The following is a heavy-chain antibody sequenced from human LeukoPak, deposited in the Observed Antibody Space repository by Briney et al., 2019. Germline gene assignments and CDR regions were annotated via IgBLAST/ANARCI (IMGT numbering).Heavy chain of an antibody. Sequence: ASVKVSCKASGYTFTGYYMHWVRRAPGQGLEWMGWINPNSGGTNYAQKFQGRVTMTRDTSISTAYMELSRLRSDDTAVYYCAIRGYCSGGSCYRYYFDYWGQGTLVTVSS. J-gene: IGHJ4*02. D-gene: IGHD2-15*01. CDR2: INPNSGGT. V-gene: IGHV1-2*02. CDR1: GYTFTGYY. CDR3: AIRGYCSGGSCYRYYFDY.